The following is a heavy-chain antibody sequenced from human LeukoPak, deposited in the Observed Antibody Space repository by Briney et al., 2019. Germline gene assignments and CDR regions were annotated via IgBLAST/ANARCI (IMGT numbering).Heavy chain of an antibody. CDR3: ARGLTLYYGSGSYYNSRHDY. J-gene: IGHJ4*02. V-gene: IGHV4-59*12. D-gene: IGHD3-10*01. CDR2: IYYSGST. Sequence: SETLSLTCTVSGGSISSYYWSWIRQPPGKGLEWIGYIYYSGSTNYNPSLKSRVTISVDTSKNQFSLKLSSVTAADTAVYYCARGLTLYYGSGSYYNSRHDYWGQGTLVTVSS. CDR1: GGSISSYY.